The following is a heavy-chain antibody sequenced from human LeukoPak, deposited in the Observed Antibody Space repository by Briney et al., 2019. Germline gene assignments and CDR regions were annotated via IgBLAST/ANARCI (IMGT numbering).Heavy chain of an antibody. J-gene: IGHJ4*02. D-gene: IGHD2-8*01. CDR3: ARVGVTEYYFDY. CDR2: IYYSGST. Sequence: SETLSLTCTVSGGSISSYYWSWIRQPPGKGLEWIGYIYYSGSTNYNPSLKSRVTMSVDTSKNQFSLKLSSVTAADTAVYYCARVGVTEYYFDYWGQGTLVTVSS. V-gene: IGHV4-59*12. CDR1: GGSISSYY.